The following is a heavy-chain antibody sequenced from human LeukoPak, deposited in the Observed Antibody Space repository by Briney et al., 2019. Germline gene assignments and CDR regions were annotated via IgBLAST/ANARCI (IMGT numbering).Heavy chain of an antibody. Sequence: GGSLRLSCAASGFTFSSYAMHWVRQAPGKGLEWVAVISYDGSNKYYADSVKGRFTISRDNSKNTLFLQMNSLRPEDTAVYYCARVGYDYNWYDAFDIWGQGTMVTVSS. V-gene: IGHV3-30*04. CDR2: ISYDGSNK. CDR1: GFTFSSYA. CDR3: ARVGYDYNWYDAFDI. D-gene: IGHD1-1*01. J-gene: IGHJ3*02.